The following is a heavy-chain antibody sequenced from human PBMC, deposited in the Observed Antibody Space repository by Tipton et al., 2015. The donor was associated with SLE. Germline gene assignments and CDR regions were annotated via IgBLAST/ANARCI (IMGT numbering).Heavy chain of an antibody. V-gene: IGHV4-61*09. D-gene: IGHD3-10*01. J-gene: IGHJ4*02. CDR1: GGSISSGSYY. CDR3: AAREKAITMVRGVIIPFDY. Sequence: TLSLTCTVSGGSISSGSYYWSWIRQPAGKGLEWIGYIYTSGSTNYNPSLKSRVTISVDTSKNQFSLKLSSVTAADTAVYYCAAREKAITMVRGVIIPFDYWGQGTLATVSS. CDR2: IYTSGST.